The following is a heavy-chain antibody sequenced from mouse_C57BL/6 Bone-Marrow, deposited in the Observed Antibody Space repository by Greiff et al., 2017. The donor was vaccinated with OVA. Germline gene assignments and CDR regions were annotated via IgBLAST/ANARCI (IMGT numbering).Heavy chain of an antibody. CDR2: ILPGSGST. D-gene: IGHD1-1*01. V-gene: IGHV1-9*01. CDR3: ARAIYYYGSSPLAMDY. Sequence: VKLQESGAELMKPGASVKLSCKATGYTFTGYWIEWVKQRPGHGLEWIGEILPGSGSTNYNEKFKGKATFTADTSSNTAYMQLSSLTTEDSAIYYCARAIYYYGSSPLAMDYWGQGTSVTVSS. CDR1: GYTFTGYW. J-gene: IGHJ4*01.